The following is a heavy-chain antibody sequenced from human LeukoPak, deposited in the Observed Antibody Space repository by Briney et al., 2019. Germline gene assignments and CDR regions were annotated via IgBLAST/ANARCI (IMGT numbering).Heavy chain of an antibody. J-gene: IGHJ4*02. CDR2: IKQDGSEK. Sequence: GGSLRLSCAASGFTFSSYWMSWVRQAPGKGLEWVANIKQDGSEKYYVDSVKGRFTISRDNAKNSLYLQMNSLRAEDTAVYYCAKSFDWENVDTAMVFDYWGQGTLVTVSS. CDR3: AKSFDWENVDTAMVFDY. D-gene: IGHD5-18*01. CDR1: GFTFSSYW. V-gene: IGHV3-7*01.